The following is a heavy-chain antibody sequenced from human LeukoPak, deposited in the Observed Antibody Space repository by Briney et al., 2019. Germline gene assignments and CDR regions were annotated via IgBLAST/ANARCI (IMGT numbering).Heavy chain of an antibody. CDR3: ARGALYYYYGMDV. Sequence: GGSLRLSCAASGFTFSSYSMNWVRQAPGKGLEWVSSISSSSSYIYYADAVKGRFTISRDNAKNSLYLQMNSLRAEDTAVYYCARGALYYYYGMDVWGQGTTVTVSS. CDR2: ISSSSSYI. CDR1: GFTFSSYS. V-gene: IGHV3-21*01. J-gene: IGHJ6*02.